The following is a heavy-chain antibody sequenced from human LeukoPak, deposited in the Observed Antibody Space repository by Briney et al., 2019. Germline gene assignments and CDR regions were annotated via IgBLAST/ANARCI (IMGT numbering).Heavy chain of an antibody. D-gene: IGHD2-2*01. CDR3: AKSQRNDQQVVQRIDY. CDR1: RFTFSTYA. Sequence: GGSXRLSCTASRFTFSTYAMSWVRQAPGKGLEGVSRXSGSGDTTYYTGSVKGRFTISRDNSKTALYLQMSSLRAEDTAVYYCAKSQRNDQQVVQRIDYWGQGTLVTVSS. V-gene: IGHV3-23*01. J-gene: IGHJ4*02. CDR2: XSGSGDTT.